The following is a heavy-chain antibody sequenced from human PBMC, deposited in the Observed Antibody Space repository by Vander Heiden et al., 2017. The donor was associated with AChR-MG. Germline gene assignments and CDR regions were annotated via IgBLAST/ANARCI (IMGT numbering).Heavy chain of an antibody. Sequence: QVQLQESGPGLAQPSGPLSLTCPVSGGSISSSNWWSWVRQPPGKGLEWMGEIYQSGSTNDNPSLKSRVTISVDKSKNQYSLKLSSVTAADTAVDYCARDKKPRVRGKNYYYGMDVWGQGTTVTVAS. CDR2: IYQSGST. CDR3: ARDKKPRVRGKNYYYGMDV. D-gene: IGHD3-10*01. J-gene: IGHJ6*02. V-gene: IGHV4-4*02. CDR1: GGSISSSNW.